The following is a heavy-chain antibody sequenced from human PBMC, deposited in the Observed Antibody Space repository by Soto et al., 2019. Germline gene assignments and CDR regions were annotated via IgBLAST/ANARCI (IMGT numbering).Heavy chain of an antibody. J-gene: IGHJ5*02. Sequence: EVHLLESGGGLVQPGGSLRLSCAGTGFTFSSYGMSWVRQAPGKGLEWVSTIRGSAGNANYADSVKGRFTISRDDSTNTVHLQMNSLRPDDTAVYYCAKHLWFGESGFDPWGQGTLVVVSS. CDR3: AKHLWFGESGFDP. CDR1: GFTFSSYG. D-gene: IGHD3-10*01. CDR2: IRGSAGNA. V-gene: IGHV3-23*01.